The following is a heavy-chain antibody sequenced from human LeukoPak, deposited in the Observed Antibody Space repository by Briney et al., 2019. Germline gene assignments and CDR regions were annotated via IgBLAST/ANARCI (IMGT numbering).Heavy chain of an antibody. Sequence: GGSLRLSCAASGFTFSSYSMNWVRQAPGKGLEWVSSISSRSSYIYYTDSVKGRLTISRDNAKNSLYLQMNSLRAEDTAVYYCARDLAGEYYYDSSGPLDTWGGQGTLVTVSS. V-gene: IGHV3-21*01. CDR2: ISSRSSYI. CDR1: GFTFSSYS. D-gene: IGHD3-22*01. J-gene: IGHJ1*01. CDR3: ARDLAGEYYYDSSGPLDTW.